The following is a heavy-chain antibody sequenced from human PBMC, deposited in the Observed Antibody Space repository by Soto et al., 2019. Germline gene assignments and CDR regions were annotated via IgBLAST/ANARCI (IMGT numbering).Heavy chain of an antibody. CDR2: IHYTGST. CDR3: VRVAGGGLFDY. Sequence: SETLCLTCTVARASINNSDWTWIRQPPGKRLEWIGYIHYTGSTNYNPSLRGRVTMSMDTSKNQFSLKLTSVTAADTAVYYCVRVAGGGLFDYWGPGNLVTVSS. J-gene: IGHJ4*02. CDR1: RASINNSD. D-gene: IGHD2-15*01. V-gene: IGHV4-59*01.